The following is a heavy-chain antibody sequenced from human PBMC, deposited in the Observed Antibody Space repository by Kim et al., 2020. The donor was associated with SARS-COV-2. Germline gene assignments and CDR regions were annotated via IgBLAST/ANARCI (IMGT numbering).Heavy chain of an antibody. V-gene: IGHV5-51*01. CDR2: IYPGDSDT. CDR1: GYSFTSYW. CDR3: ATRGGGSSSEAGLDY. D-gene: IGHD6-6*01. Sequence: GEALKISCKGSGYSFTSYWIGWVRQMPGKGLEWMGIIYPGDSDTRYSPSFQGQVTISADKSISTAYLQWSSLKASDTAMYYCATRGGGSSSEAGLDYWGQGTLVTVSS. J-gene: IGHJ4*02.